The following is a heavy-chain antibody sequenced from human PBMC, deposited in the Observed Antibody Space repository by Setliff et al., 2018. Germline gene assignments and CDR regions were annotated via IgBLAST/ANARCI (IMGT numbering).Heavy chain of an antibody. D-gene: IGHD5-18*01. Sequence: PGGSLRLSCVVSGFTVNDNFMTWVRQSPGRGLEWVSLIYTGGSTHYADSVKGRFTISRDSSKNTLYLQMNNLRAEDTATYYCVKGMGSTHMVNLDFWGRGTLVTVS. V-gene: IGHV3-53*01. CDR1: GFTVNDNF. CDR2: IYTGGST. CDR3: VKGMGSTHMVNLDF. J-gene: IGHJ4*02.